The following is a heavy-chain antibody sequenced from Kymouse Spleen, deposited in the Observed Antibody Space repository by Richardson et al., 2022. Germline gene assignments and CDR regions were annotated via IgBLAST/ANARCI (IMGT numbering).Heavy chain of an antibody. J-gene: IGHJ4*02. CDR3: ARAVLMVYAMVFDY. CDR2: IKQDGSEK. CDR1: GFTFSSYW. Sequence: EVQLVESGGGLVQPGGSLRLSCAASGFTFSSYWMSWVRQAPGKGLEWVANIKQDGSEKYYVDSVKGRFTISRDNAKNSLYLQMNSLRAEDTAVYYCARAVLMVYAMVFDYWGQGTLVTVSS. D-gene: IGHD2-8*01. V-gene: IGHV3-7*01.